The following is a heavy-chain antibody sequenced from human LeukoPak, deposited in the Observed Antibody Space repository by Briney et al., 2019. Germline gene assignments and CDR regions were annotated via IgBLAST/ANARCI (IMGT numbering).Heavy chain of an antibody. J-gene: IGHJ4*02. Sequence: GGSLRLSCAASGFTFSSYAMSWVRQAPGKGLEWVSAISGSGGSTYYADPVKGRFTISRDNSKNKLYLQMNSLRAEDTAVYYCAKDRAYSSGWRGVYYFDYGGQGTLVTVSS. CDR1: GFTFSSYA. CDR3: AKDRAYSSGWRGVYYFDY. D-gene: IGHD6-19*01. CDR2: ISGSGGST. V-gene: IGHV3-23*01.